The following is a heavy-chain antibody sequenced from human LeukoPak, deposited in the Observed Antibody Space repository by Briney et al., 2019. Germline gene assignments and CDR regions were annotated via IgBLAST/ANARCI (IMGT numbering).Heavy chain of an antibody. J-gene: IGHJ4*02. Sequence: SVKVSCKASGGTFSSYAISWVRQAPGQGLEWMGRIIPIFGTANYAQKFQGRVTITTDESTSTAYMELSSLRSEDTAVYYCARGSRDGYKAGPFDYWGQGTLVTVSS. V-gene: IGHV1-69*05. D-gene: IGHD5-24*01. CDR3: ARGSRDGYKAGPFDY. CDR1: GGTFSSYA. CDR2: IIPIFGTA.